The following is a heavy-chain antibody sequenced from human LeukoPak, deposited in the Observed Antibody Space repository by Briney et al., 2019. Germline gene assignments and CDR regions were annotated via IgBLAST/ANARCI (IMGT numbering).Heavy chain of an antibody. CDR3: ARDLTGGIAAAGDWFDP. J-gene: IGHJ5*02. D-gene: IGHD6-13*01. Sequence: ASVKVSCKASGYTFSGYYIHWVRQAPGQGLEWMGRINPDSGDTNYVQKFLGRVTMTRDTSISTAYLEVSSLRPDDTAMYYCARDLTGGIAAAGDWFDPWGQGTLVTVSS. CDR2: INPDSGDT. V-gene: IGHV1-2*06. CDR1: GYTFSGYY.